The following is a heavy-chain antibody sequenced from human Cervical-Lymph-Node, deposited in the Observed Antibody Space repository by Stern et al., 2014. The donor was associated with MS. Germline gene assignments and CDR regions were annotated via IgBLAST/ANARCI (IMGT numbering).Heavy chain of an antibody. J-gene: IGHJ5*02. CDR2: IIPILGLA. V-gene: IGHV1-69*09. Sequence: VQLVESGAEVKKPGSSLNVSCKTSGGTFSSSYAITWMRQAPGQGPEWMGRIIPILGLANYAQKFQGRVIITADKSTSTTYMELSSLTSEDTAVYYCARGVVSNRAAATLHNLFDPWGQGTLVTVSS. D-gene: IGHD2-15*01. CDR1: GGTFSSSYA. CDR3: ARGVVSNRAAATLHNLFDP.